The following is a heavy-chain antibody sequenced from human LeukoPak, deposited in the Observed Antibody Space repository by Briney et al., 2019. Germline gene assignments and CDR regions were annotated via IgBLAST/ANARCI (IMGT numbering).Heavy chain of an antibody. CDR1: GFIFSRYW. CDR2: VNHNENT. J-gene: IGHJ4*02. Sequence: GSLRLSCATSGFIFSRYWMSWIRQPPGKGLEWIGEVNHNENTNYNPSLKSRVTISVDTSKNQFSLKLSSVTAADTAVYYCALGGDFDFWGQGTLVTVSS. CDR3: ALGGDFDF. V-gene: IGHV4-34*08. D-gene: IGHD3-16*01.